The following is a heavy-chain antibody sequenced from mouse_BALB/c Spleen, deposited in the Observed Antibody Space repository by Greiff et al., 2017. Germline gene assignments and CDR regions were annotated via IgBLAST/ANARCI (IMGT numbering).Heavy chain of an antibody. CDR2: INSNGGST. D-gene: IGHD2-14*01. Sequence: EVKLVESGGGLVQPGGSLKLSCAASGSPFSSYGMSCVRQTPDKRLELVATINSNGGSTYYPDSVKGRFTISRDNAKNTLYLQMSSLKSEDTAMYYCARDKDYRYPYAMDYWGQGTSVTVSS. J-gene: IGHJ4*01. CDR1: GSPFSSYG. V-gene: IGHV5-6-3*01. CDR3: ARDKDYRYPYAMDY.